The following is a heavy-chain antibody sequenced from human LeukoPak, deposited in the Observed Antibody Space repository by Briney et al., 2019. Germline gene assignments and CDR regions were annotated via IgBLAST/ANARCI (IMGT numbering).Heavy chain of an antibody. CDR2: IYPDDSNT. CDR3: ARMYSSGWPN. CDR1: GYNFASYW. V-gene: IGHV5-51*01. J-gene: IGHJ4*02. Sequence: GESLKISFKGSGYNFASYWLGWVRQMPGKGLEWMGIIYPDDSNTRYSASFQGQVTISADKSISTAYLQWSTLKASDTAMYYCARMYSSGWPNWVQGTLVTVCS. D-gene: IGHD6-19*01.